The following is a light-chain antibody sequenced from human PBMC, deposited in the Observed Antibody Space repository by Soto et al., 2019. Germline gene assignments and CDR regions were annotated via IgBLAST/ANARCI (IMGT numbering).Light chain of an antibody. CDR3: SSYTSSSIVV. CDR2: EVS. V-gene: IGLV2-14*01. Sequence: QSALTQPASVSGSPGQSITISCTGTSSDVGGYNYVSWYQQHPGKAPKLMIYEVSNRPSGVSNRFSGSKSGNTASLTISGLQAEDEADYYGSSYTSSSIVVFGGGTKVTVL. CDR1: SSDVGGYNY. J-gene: IGLJ2*01.